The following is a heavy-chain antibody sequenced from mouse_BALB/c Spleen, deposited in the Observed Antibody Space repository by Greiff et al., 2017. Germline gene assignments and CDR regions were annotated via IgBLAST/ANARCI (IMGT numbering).Heavy chain of an antibody. CDR2: ISSGGSYT. Sequence: EVHLVESGGDLVKPGGSLKLSCAASGFTFSSYGMSWVRQTPDKRLEWVATISSGGSYTYYPDSVKGRFTISRDKAKNNLYLQMSSLKSEDTAMYYGARHGMDYWGQGTSVTVSS. CDR3: ARHGMDY. V-gene: IGHV5-6*01. J-gene: IGHJ4*01. CDR1: GFTFSSYG.